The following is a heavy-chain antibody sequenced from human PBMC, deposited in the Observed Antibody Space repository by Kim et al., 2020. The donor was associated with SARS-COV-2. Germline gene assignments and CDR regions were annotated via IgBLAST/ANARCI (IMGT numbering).Heavy chain of an antibody. Sequence: SETLSLTCAVYGGSFSGYYWSWIRQPPGKGLEWIGEINHSGSTNYNPSLKSRVTISVDTSKNQFSLKLSSVTAADTAVYYCARGLRGIYGDPFDYWGQGTLVTVSS. CDR1: GGSFSGYY. CDR2: INHSGST. CDR3: ARGLRGIYGDPFDY. J-gene: IGHJ4*02. V-gene: IGHV4-34*01. D-gene: IGHD4-17*01.